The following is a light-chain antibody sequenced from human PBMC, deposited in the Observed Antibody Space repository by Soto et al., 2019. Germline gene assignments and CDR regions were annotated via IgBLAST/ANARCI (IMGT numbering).Light chain of an antibody. CDR2: DAS. Sequence: DIQMTQSASTLSASVGDRVTITCRASQSISNWLAWYQQRPGEAPKLLMYDASTLENWVPSRFSGSGSGTEFTLTINGLRPDDFATYYCQQYNTYSYTFGQGTKLEIK. CDR1: QSISNW. V-gene: IGKV1-5*01. J-gene: IGKJ2*01. CDR3: QQYNTYSYT.